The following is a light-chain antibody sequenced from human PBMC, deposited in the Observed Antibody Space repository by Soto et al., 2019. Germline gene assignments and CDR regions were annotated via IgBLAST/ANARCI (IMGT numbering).Light chain of an antibody. CDR1: SSDVGGYDY. J-gene: IGLJ1*01. CDR2: EVT. V-gene: IGLV2-8*01. CDR3: SSYTGGNLSYV. Sequence: QSVLAQPPSASGSPGQSVTISCTGTSSDVGGYDYVSWYQQHPGKARRLMIYEVTIRPSVVSDPFSGSESGNTASLTVSGLQAEDEADYYCSSYTGGNLSYVFGTGTKVTVL.